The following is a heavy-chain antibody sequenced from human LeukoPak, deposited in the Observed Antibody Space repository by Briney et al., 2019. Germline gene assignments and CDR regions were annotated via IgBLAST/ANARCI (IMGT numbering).Heavy chain of an antibody. CDR2: IWYDGSNK. CDR3: AKGSSPVVPAAMDY. CDR1: GFTFSSYG. J-gene: IGHJ4*02. V-gene: IGHV3-33*06. Sequence: GGSLRLSCAASGFTFSSYGMHWVRQAPGKGLEWVAVIWYDGSNKYYADSVKGRFTISRDNSKNTLYLQMNSLRAEDTAVYYCAKGSSPVVPAAMDYWGQGTLVTVSS. D-gene: IGHD2-2*01.